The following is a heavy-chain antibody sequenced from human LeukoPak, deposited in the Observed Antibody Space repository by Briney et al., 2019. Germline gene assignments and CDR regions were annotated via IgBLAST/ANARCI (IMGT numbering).Heavy chain of an antibody. CDR1: GFTFGDYA. J-gene: IGHJ4*02. CDR3: TSKIENYDILTGYYGGSALDY. V-gene: IGHV3-49*04. Sequence: GGSLRLSCTASGFTFGDYAMSWVRQAPGKGLEWVGFIRSKAYGGTTEYAASVKGRFTISRDDSKSIAYLQMNSLKTEDSAVYYCTSKIENYDILTGYYGGSALDYWGQGTLVTVSS. D-gene: IGHD3-9*01. CDR2: IRSKAYGGTT.